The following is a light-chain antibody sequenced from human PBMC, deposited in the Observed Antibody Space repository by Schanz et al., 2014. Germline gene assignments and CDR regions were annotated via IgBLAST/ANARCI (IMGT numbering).Light chain of an antibody. CDR1: SSDIGRYNY. V-gene: IGLV2-8*01. J-gene: IGLJ3*02. Sequence: QSALTQPPSASGSPGQSVTISCTGTSSDIGRYNYVSWYQHHPGKAPKLLIYDVTKRPSGVPDRFSGSKSGNTASLTVSGLQAEDEADYYCSSHTSSNTWVFGGGTKLTVL. CDR3: SSHTSSNTWV. CDR2: DVT.